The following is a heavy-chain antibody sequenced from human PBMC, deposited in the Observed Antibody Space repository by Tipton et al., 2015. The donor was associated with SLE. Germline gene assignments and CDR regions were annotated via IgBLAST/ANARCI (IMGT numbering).Heavy chain of an antibody. V-gene: IGHV4-59*12. D-gene: IGHD3-9*01. Sequence: TLSLTCTVSGGSISSYYWSWIRQPPGKGLEWIGYIYYRGRTTYNPSLKSRVTLSVDTSKNQFSLMMTSATAADTAVYYCARGLGMEAFDNWSQGTLVSVSS. CDR2: IYYRGRT. CDR3: ARGLGMEAFDN. CDR1: GGSISSYY. J-gene: IGHJ3*02.